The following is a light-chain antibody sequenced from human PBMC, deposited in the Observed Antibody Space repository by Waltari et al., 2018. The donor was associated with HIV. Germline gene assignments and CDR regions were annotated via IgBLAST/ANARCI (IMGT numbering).Light chain of an antibody. CDR1: QSVYTN. CDR3: HQYNNWPYT. CDR2: GAT. V-gene: IGKV3-15*01. J-gene: IGKJ2*01. Sequence: MIECPDTLPVSPWEGVTLTCRASQSVYTNVAWYQQRPCQAPRLLIYGATNRAAGLPARFSGGGSGTEFTLTSSSLQSEDFAVYFCHQYNNWPYTFGQGTKLDIK.